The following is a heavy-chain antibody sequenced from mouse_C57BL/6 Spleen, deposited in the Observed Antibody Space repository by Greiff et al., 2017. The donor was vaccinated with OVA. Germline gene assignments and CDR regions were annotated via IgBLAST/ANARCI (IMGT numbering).Heavy chain of an antibody. CDR1: GYTFTGYW. J-gene: IGHJ1*03. V-gene: IGHV1-9*01. Sequence: QVQLQQSGAELMKPGASVKLSCKATGYTFTGYWIEWVKQRPGHGLEWIGEILPGSGSTNYNEKFKGKATFTADTSSNTAYMQLSSLTTEDSAIFYCARNPVITTVVDGRETLWFDVWGTGTTLTVSS. D-gene: IGHD1-1*01. CDR2: ILPGSGST. CDR3: ARNPVITTVVDGRETLWFDV.